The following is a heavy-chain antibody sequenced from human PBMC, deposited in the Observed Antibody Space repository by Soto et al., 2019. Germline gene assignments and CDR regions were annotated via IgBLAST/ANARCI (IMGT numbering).Heavy chain of an antibody. Sequence: GGSLRLSCAVSGFTFDDNAMHWVRQAPEKGLEWVSGINWKSDIGYADSVKGRFTISSDNAKNSLYLQMNSLRAEDTALYYCSISQDRGGRTTFIYWGQGTQVTVSS. CDR1: GFTFDDNA. D-gene: IGHD3-16*01. V-gene: IGHV3-9*01. J-gene: IGHJ4*02. CDR3: SISQDRGGRTTFIY. CDR2: INWKSDI.